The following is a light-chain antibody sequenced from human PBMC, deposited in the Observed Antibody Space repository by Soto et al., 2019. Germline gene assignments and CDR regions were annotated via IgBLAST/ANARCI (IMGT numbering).Light chain of an antibody. J-gene: IGLJ2*01. V-gene: IGLV2-23*01. Sequence: QSALTQPASVSGSPGQSITISCTGTSSDVGSYNLVSWYQQHPGKATKLMIYEGSKRPSGVSNRFSGSKSGNTASRTISGLQAEDEADYYCCSYAGGTVFGGVTKVTVL. CDR2: EGS. CDR3: CSYAGGTV. CDR1: SSDVGSYNL.